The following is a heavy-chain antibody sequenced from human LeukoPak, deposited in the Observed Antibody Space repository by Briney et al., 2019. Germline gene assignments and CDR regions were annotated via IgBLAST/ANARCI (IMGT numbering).Heavy chain of an antibody. J-gene: IGHJ4*02. CDR1: GFTVSSNY. Sequence: GGSLRLSCAASGFTVSSNYMSWVRQAPGKGLEWVSVIYSGGSTYYADSVKGRFTISRDNSKNRLYLQMNSLRAEDTAVYYCARGLGIHYFDYWGQGTLVTVSS. D-gene: IGHD1-26*01. CDR2: IYSGGST. CDR3: ARGLGIHYFDY. V-gene: IGHV3-66*01.